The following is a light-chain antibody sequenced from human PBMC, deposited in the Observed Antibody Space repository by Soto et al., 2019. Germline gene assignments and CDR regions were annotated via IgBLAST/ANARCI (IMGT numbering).Light chain of an antibody. CDR2: DGN. V-gene: IGLV2-23*01. Sequence: QSVLTQPASVSGSPGQSITVSCTGTSANVGTYNLVSWYQQHPGIAPKLIIYDGNKRPSGVSTRFSGSKSCNTSSLTISGLQAEDEAEHHCCSYADNRDVVFAGGTTLTVL. CDR1: SANVGTYNL. J-gene: IGLJ2*01. CDR3: CSYADNRDVV.